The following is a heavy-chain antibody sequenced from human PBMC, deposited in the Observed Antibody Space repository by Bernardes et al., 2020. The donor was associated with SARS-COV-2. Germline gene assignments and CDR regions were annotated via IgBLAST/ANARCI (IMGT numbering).Heavy chain of an antibody. Sequence: GESLKISCKGSDYTFTNYWIGWVRQMPGTGLEWMGIIYPGDSDTKYSPSFQGRVTISADKSVNTAYLQWSSLKASDTAIYYCARRRYGDFGVDVWGQGTTVTVSS. J-gene: IGHJ6*02. CDR3: ARRRYGDFGVDV. D-gene: IGHD4-17*01. CDR2: IYPGDSDT. V-gene: IGHV5-51*01. CDR1: DYTFTNYW.